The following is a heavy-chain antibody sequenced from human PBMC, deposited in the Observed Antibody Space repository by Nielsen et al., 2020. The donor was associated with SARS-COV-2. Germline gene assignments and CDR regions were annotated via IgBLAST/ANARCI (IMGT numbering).Heavy chain of an antibody. CDR1: GYTLTELS. D-gene: IGHD4-17*01. CDR2: FDPEDGET. V-gene: IGHV1-24*01. Sequence: ASVKVSYKVSGYTLTELSMHWVRQAPGKGLEWMGGFDPEDGETIYAQKFQGRVTMTEDTSTDTAYMGLSSLRSEDTAVYYCAITSPTKTTVTLNWFDPWGQGTLVTVSS. J-gene: IGHJ5*02. CDR3: AITSPTKTTVTLNWFDP.